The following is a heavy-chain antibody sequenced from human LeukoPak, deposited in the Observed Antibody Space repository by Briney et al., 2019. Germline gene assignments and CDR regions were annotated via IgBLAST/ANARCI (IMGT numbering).Heavy chain of an antibody. Sequence: TSETLSLTCTVSGGSISSYYWSWIRQPPGKGLEWIGYIYYSGTTNYNPSLKSRVTISVDTSKNQFSLKLNSVTAADTAVYYCARGVYIAAAQYGYWGQGTLVTVSS. D-gene: IGHD6-13*01. J-gene: IGHJ4*02. CDR3: ARGVYIAAAQYGY. CDR2: IYYSGTT. V-gene: IGHV4-59*01. CDR1: GGSISSYY.